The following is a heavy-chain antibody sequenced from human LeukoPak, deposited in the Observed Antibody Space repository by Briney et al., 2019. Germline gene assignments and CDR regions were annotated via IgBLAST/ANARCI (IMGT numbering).Heavy chain of an antibody. CDR3: ARDIFSVFDYVYYYGMDV. Sequence: PGGSLRLSCAAFGFTFNNYAINWVRQAPGKGLEWVSYISSSSSTIYYADSVKGRFTISRDNAKNSLYLQMNSLRAEDTAVYYCARDIFSVFDYVYYYGMDVWGQGTTVTVSS. V-gene: IGHV3-48*01. CDR1: GFTFNNYA. CDR2: ISSSSSTI. J-gene: IGHJ6*02. D-gene: IGHD3-3*02.